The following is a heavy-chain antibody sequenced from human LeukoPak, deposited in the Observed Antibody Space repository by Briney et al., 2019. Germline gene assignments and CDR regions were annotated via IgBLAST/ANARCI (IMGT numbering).Heavy chain of an antibody. CDR2: ISYDGSNK. D-gene: IGHD6-19*01. Sequence: GGSLRLSCAASGFTFSSYAMHWVRQAPGKGLEWVAVISYDGSNKYYADSVKGRFTISRDNSKNTLYLQMNSLRAEDTAVYHCARDFPLTGIAVAHDAFDIWGQGTMVTVSS. CDR3: ARDFPLTGIAVAHDAFDI. CDR1: GFTFSSYA. J-gene: IGHJ3*02. V-gene: IGHV3-30*04.